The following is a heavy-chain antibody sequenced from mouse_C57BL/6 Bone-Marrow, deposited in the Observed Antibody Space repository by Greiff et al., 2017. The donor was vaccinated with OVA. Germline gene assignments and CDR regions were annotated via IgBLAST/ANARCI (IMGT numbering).Heavy chain of an antibody. CDR1: GYAFSSSC. J-gene: IGHJ2*01. CDR3: ARGDSGY. D-gene: IGHD3-2*02. Sequence: QVQLKESGPELVTPGASVKISCKASGYAFSSSCMNWVQQRPGKGLEWLGRIYPGDGDTNYTGLVTGQATLTADRSSSTAYMQLSSLTSEDAAVYFGARGDSGYWGQGTTLTVSA. CDR2: IYPGDGDT. V-gene: IGHV1-82*01.